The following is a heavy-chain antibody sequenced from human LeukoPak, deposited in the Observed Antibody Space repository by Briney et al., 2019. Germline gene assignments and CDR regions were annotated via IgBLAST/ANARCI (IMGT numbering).Heavy chain of an antibody. Sequence: GASVKVSCKASGYTFTNSYIHWVRQAPGQVLEWMGLINPDGGNTNYAQNFHGRVTMTRDTSISTAYMELSRLRSDDTAVYFCARVPTGSYPRYYMDVWGKGTTVTISS. CDR1: GYTFTNSY. J-gene: IGHJ6*03. V-gene: IGHV1-2*02. CDR2: INPDGGNT. CDR3: ARVPTGSYPRYYMDV. D-gene: IGHD1-26*01.